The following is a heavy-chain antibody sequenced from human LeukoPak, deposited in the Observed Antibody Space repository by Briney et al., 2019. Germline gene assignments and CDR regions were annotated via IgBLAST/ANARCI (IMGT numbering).Heavy chain of an antibody. CDR2: IIPIFGTA. CDR3: ARGGTTVLIPVYFDY. V-gene: IGHV1-69*13. CDR1: GGTFSSYA. D-gene: IGHD4-23*01. J-gene: IGHJ4*02. Sequence: ASVKVSCKASGGTFSSYAISWVRQAPGQGLEWMGGIIPIFGTANYAQKFQGRVTITADESTSTAYMELSSLRSEDTAVYYCARGGTTVLIPVYFDYWGQGTLVTVSS.